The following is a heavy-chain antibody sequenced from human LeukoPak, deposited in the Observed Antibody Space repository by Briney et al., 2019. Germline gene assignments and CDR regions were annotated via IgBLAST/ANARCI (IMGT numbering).Heavy chain of an antibody. J-gene: IGHJ4*02. V-gene: IGHV1-2*04. CDR2: INPNSGGT. D-gene: IGHD6-19*01. Sequence: ASVKVSCKASGYTFTGYYMHWVRQAPGQGLEWMGWINPNSGGTNYAQKFQGWVTMTRDTSIRTAYMELSRLRSDDTAVYYCARDGVAGTGYFDYWGQGTLVTVSS. CDR3: ARDGVAGTGYFDY. CDR1: GYTFTGYY.